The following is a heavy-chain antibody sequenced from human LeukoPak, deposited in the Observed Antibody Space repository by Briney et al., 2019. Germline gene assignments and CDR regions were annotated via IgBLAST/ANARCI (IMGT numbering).Heavy chain of an antibody. V-gene: IGHV3-74*03. J-gene: IGHJ6*02. CDR1: RFSFSTYG. CDR2: INRDGSTT. D-gene: IGHD2/OR15-2a*01. Sequence: GGSLRLSCAVSRFSFSTYGMHWVRQAPGKGLVWVSGINRDGSTTTYADSVKGRFTVSRDNAKNTLYLQMNSLRAEDTAVYYCARGNYYGMDVWGQGTTVTVSS. CDR3: ARGNYYGMDV.